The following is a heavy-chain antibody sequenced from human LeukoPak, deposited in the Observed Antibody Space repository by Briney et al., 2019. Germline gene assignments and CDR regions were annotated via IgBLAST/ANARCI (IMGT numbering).Heavy chain of an antibody. Sequence: SETLPLTCAVSGGSISSINLWSWVRQPPGKGLEWIGEMYLSGTTHYNPSLKSRVTISIDKSRNQLSLELSSVTAADPAVYYCAGLEGRYSTGLYYYFDYWGQGILVTVSS. CDR1: GGSISSINL. CDR2: MYLSGTT. J-gene: IGHJ4*02. CDR3: AGLEGRYSTGLYYYFDY. V-gene: IGHV4-4*02. D-gene: IGHD6-19*01.